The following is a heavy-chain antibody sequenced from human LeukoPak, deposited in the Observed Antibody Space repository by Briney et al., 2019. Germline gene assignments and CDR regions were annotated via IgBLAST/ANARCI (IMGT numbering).Heavy chain of an antibody. CDR1: GFTFSSYW. CDR3: TRGQVGPYDY. J-gene: IGHJ4*02. CDR2: IRQVGGEK. Sequence: GGSLRLSCVASGFTFSSYWMAWVRQAPGKGLEWVATIRQVGGEKVYVDSVKGRFSISRDNAKNSLYLQMNSLRAEDTALYYCTRGQVGPYDYWGQGTLVTVSS. V-gene: IGHV3-7*03. D-gene: IGHD1-26*01.